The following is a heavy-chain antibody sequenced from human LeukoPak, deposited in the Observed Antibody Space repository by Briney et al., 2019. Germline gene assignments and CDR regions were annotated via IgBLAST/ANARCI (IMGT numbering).Heavy chain of an antibody. J-gene: IGHJ4*02. Sequence: SSVKVSCKASGGTFSSYAINWVRQATGQGLEWIGWMNPNSGNTGYAQKFQGRVTMTRNTSISTAYMELSSLRSEDTAVYYCAYRRVFVDYWGQGTLVTVSS. CDR3: AYRRVFVDY. V-gene: IGHV1-8*02. CDR1: GGTFSSYA. D-gene: IGHD4-17*01. CDR2: MNPNSGNT.